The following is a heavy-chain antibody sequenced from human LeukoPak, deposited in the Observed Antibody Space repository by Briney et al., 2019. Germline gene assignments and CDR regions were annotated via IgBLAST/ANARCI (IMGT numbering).Heavy chain of an antibody. CDR2: IIPIFGTA. D-gene: IGHD3-22*01. J-gene: IGHJ4*02. CDR1: GGTFSSYA. CDR3: ASGYYYDSSGYPIDY. V-gene: IGHV1-69*05. Sequence: SVKVSCKASGGTFSSYAISWVRQAPGQGLEWMGRIIPIFGTANYAQKFQGRVTITTDESTSTAYMELSSLRSEDTAVYYCASGYYYDSSGYPIDYWGQGTLVTVSS.